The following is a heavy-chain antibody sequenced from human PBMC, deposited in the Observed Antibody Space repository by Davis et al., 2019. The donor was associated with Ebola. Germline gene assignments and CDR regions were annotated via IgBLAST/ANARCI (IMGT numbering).Heavy chain of an antibody. CDR1: GGSISSGGYY. Sequence: SETLSLTCTVSGGSISSGGYYWSWIRQHPGKGLEWIGYIYYSGSTNYNPSLKSRITISVDTSKNQFSLKLSSVTAADTAVYYCARVRYSYGFGYWGQGTLVTVSS. D-gene: IGHD5-18*01. CDR3: ARVRYSYGFGY. J-gene: IGHJ4*02. CDR2: IYYSGST. V-gene: IGHV4-31*03.